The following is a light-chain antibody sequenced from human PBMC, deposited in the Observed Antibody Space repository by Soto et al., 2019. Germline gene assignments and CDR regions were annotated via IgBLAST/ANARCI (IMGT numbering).Light chain of an antibody. J-gene: IGKJ2*01. CDR2: KIS. Sequence: DIVLTQTRLSSPVTLGQPASISCRSSQSLVHIDGNTYFNWLQQRPGQPPRLLIYKISNRFPGVPDRFRGSGAGTDFTLKISRVEAEDVGVYYCMQATQSYTFGQGPRLEIK. CDR3: MQATQSYT. V-gene: IGKV2-24*01. CDR1: QSLVHIDGNTY.